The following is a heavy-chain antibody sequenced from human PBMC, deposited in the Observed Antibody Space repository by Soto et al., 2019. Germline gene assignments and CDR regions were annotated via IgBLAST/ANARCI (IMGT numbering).Heavy chain of an antibody. J-gene: IGHJ6*02. Sequence: QITLKESGPTLVRPTQTLTLTCTFSGFSLSTSGVGVGWIRQPPGKALEWLALIYWDDDKRYSPSLKSRLTITQDTSKNQVVLTMTHMDPVDTATYYCAHSRCGGDCLQSYSSHYYYGMDVWGQGTTVTVSS. CDR2: IYWDDDK. CDR3: AHSRCGGDCLQSYSSHYYYGMDV. V-gene: IGHV2-5*02. CDR1: GFSLSTSGVG. D-gene: IGHD2-21*02.